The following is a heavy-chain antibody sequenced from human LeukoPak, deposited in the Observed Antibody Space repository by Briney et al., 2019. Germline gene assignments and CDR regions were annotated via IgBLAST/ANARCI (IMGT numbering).Heavy chain of an antibody. Sequence: ASVKVSCKASGYTFTSYAMHWVRQAPGQRLEWMGWINAGNGNTKYSQKFQGRVTITRDTSASTAYMELSSLRSEDTAVYYCARAPGGEGDCSSTSCRTLDYWGQGTLVTVSS. D-gene: IGHD2-2*01. V-gene: IGHV1-3*01. CDR1: GYTFTSYA. CDR3: ARAPGGEGDCSSTSCRTLDY. CDR2: INAGNGNT. J-gene: IGHJ4*02.